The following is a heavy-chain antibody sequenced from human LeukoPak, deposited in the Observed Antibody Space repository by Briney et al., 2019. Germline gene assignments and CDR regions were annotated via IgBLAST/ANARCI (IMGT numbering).Heavy chain of an antibody. CDR3: ARGGYYDFWSEFGDY. D-gene: IGHD3-3*01. V-gene: IGHV3-11*04. CDR2: ISSSGNTI. CDR1: GFTLSDFY. J-gene: IGHJ4*02. Sequence: GGSLRLSCAASGFTLSDFYMSWIRQAPGKGLGWVSYISSSGNTIYNADSVKGRFTNFRDNAKNSLYLQMNNLRAEDTAVYYCARGGYYDFWSEFGDYWGQGNLVTVSS.